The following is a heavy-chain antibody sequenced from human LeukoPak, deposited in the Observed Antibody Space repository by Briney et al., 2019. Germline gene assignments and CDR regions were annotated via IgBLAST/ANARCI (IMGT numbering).Heavy chain of an antibody. CDR2: IYYSGST. CDR3: ARHGPTGIVLRFLEWLLGYFDY. CDR1: GGSISSSSYY. V-gene: IGHV4-39*01. Sequence: PSETLSLTCTVSGGSISSSSYYWGRIRQPPGKGLEWIGSIYYSGSTYYNPSLKSRVTISVDTSKNQFSLKLSSVTAADTAVYYCARHGPTGIVLRFLEWLLGYFDYWGQGTLVTVSS. D-gene: IGHD3-3*01. J-gene: IGHJ4*02.